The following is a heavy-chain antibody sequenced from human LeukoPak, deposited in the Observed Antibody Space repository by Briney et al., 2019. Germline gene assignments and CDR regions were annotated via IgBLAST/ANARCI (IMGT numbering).Heavy chain of an antibody. D-gene: IGHD2-8*01. Sequence: PSETLSLTCTVSGGSISSYYWSWIRQPPGKGLEWIGYIYYSGSTNYNPSLKSRVTISVDTSKNQFSLKLSSVTAADTAVYYCARDNGRSEWACFLSCGQRTLVTVSS. J-gene: IGHJ5*02. V-gene: IGHV4-59*01. CDR1: GGSISSYY. CDR3: ARDNGRSEWACFLS. CDR2: IYYSGST.